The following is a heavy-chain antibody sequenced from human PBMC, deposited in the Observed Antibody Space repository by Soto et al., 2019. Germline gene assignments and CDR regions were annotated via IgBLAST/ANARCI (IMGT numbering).Heavy chain of an antibody. CDR1: GFTFSSYW. CDR3: ARDYSSSWPFDY. Sequence: GSLRLSCAASGFTFSSYWMHWVRQAPGKGLVWVSRINSDGSSTSYADSVKGRFTISRDNAKNTLYLQMNSLRAEDTAVYYCARDYSSSWPFDYWGQGTLVTVSS. J-gene: IGHJ4*02. V-gene: IGHV3-74*01. D-gene: IGHD6-13*01. CDR2: INSDGSST.